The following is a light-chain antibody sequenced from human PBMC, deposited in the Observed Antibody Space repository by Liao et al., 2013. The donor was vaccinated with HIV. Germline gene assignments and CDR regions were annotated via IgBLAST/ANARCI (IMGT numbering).Light chain of an antibody. J-gene: IGLJ1*01. CDR1: NIGGKS. CDR3: QLWDSSSDHYV. CDR2: HDS. Sequence: SYELTQPPSVSVAPGKTARITCGGSNIGGKSVHWYQQKTGQAPVMVISHDSERPSGIPERFSGSNSGNMATLTISRVEAGDEADYYCQLWDSSSDHYVFGTGTKVTVL. V-gene: IGLV3-21*01.